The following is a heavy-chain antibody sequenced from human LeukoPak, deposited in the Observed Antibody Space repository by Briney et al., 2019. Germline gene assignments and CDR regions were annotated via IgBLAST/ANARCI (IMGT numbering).Heavy chain of an antibody. Sequence: SGPALVKPTQTLTLICTFSGFPLSTKGVGVGWIRQPPGKALEWLALIYWDDEKRYSPSLTTRLTITKDTSKNQVVLTMTNMDPVDTATYYCARLMYYDILTGYRSQLDYCGQATLVTVSS. V-gene: IGHV2-5*02. CDR2: IYWDDEK. CDR1: GFPLSTKGVG. CDR3: ARLMYYDILTGYRSQLDY. J-gene: IGHJ4*02. D-gene: IGHD3-9*01.